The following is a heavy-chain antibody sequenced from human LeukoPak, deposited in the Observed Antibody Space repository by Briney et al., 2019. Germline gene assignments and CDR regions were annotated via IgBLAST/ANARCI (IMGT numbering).Heavy chain of an antibody. Sequence: SETLSLTCTVSGGYISGHYWAWIRLPPGKGLEWIGSISYSGSTYYNPSLKSRVTILVDTSKNQFSLKLSSVTAADTAVYYCAVSFAPDWYSDLWGRGTLVTVSS. CDR2: ISYSGST. CDR1: GGYISGHY. CDR3: AVSFAPDWYSDL. D-gene: IGHD5/OR15-5a*01. V-gene: IGHV4-39*07. J-gene: IGHJ2*01.